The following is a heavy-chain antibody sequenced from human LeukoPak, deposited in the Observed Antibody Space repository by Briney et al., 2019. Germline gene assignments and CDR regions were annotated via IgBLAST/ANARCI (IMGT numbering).Heavy chain of an antibody. CDR1: GYTFTSYD. CDR3: ARVMKLRYCSGGSCYRVNWFDP. Sequence: ASVKVSCKASGYTFTSYDINWVRQATGQGLEWMGWMNPNSGNTGYARKFQGRVTMTRNTSISTAYMELSSLRSEDAAVYYCARVMKLRYCSGGSCYRVNWFDPWGQGTLVTVSS. J-gene: IGHJ5*02. V-gene: IGHV1-8*01. D-gene: IGHD2-15*01. CDR2: MNPNSGNT.